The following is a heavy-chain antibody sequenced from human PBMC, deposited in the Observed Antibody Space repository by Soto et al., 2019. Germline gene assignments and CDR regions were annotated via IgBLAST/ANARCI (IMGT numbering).Heavy chain of an antibody. CDR3: ARRRITMVRGVAWEDY. Sequence: ASVKVSCKASGYTFTSYGISWVRQAPGQGLEWMGWISAYNGNTNYAQKLQGRVTMTTDTSTSTAYMELRSLRSDDTAVYYCARRRITMVRGVAWEDYWGQGTLVTVSS. CDR2: ISAYNGNT. D-gene: IGHD3-10*01. J-gene: IGHJ4*02. CDR1: GYTFTSYG. V-gene: IGHV1-18*01.